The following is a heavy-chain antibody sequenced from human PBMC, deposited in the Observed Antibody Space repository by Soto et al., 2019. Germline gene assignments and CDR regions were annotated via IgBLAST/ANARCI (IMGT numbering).Heavy chain of an antibody. D-gene: IGHD3-10*01. V-gene: IGHV4-59*12. CDR2: IYYTGST. CDR3: ARLVYDTRLNYMYFDF. CDR1: GRPITGDY. Sequence: SETLSLTCTVSGRPITGDYWGWIRQPPGKALEYIGHIYYTGSTRYNPSLTSRVTISLDTSREQFSLKLTSVTAADTAIYFCARLVYDTRLNYMYFDFWGQGTLVTVSS. J-gene: IGHJ4*02.